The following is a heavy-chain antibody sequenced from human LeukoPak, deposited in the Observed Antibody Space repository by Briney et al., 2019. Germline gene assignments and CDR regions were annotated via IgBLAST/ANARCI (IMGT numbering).Heavy chain of an antibody. CDR3: AGSAETQYYYDSSGFDP. CDR1: GYTFTSNG. J-gene: IGHJ5*02. V-gene: IGHV1-18*01. CDR2: ISAYNGNT. Sequence: ASVKVSCKASGYTFTSNGISWVRQAPGQGLEWMGWISAYNGNTNYAQKLQGRVTMTTDTSTSTAYMELRSLRSDDTAVYYCAGSAETQYYYDSSGFDPWGQGTLVTVSS. D-gene: IGHD3-22*01.